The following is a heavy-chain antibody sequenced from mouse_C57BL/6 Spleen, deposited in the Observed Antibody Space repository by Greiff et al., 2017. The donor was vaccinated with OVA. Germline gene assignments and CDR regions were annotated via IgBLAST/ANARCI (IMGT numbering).Heavy chain of an antibody. CDR1: GFTFSDYG. CDR3: ARGTTVMGDY. J-gene: IGHJ4*01. V-gene: IGHV5-17*01. Sequence: EVKVVESGGGLVKPGGSLKLSCAASGFTFSDYGMHWVRQAPEKGLEWVAYISSGSSTIYYADTVKGRFTISRDNAKNTLFLQMTSLRSEDTAMYYCARGTTVMGDYWGQGTSVTVSS. D-gene: IGHD1-1*01. CDR2: ISSGSSTI.